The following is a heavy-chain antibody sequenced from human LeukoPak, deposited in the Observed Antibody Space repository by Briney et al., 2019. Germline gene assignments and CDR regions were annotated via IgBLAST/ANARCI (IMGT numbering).Heavy chain of an antibody. CDR2: IYTSGAT. Sequence: SETLSLTCTVTSGSISGHYWSWIRQPAGKEMQWIGRIYTSGATNYNPSLKSRVTMSIDTSKKEFTLKLTSVTAADTAVYYCARVYGSGSHSYMDVWGKGTTVTVSS. CDR1: SGSISGHY. CDR3: ARVYGSGSHSYMDV. J-gene: IGHJ6*03. D-gene: IGHD3-10*01. V-gene: IGHV4-4*07.